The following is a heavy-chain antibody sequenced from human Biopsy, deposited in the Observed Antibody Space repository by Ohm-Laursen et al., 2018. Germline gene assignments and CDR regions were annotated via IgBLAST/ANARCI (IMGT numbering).Heavy chain of an antibody. D-gene: IGHD3-22*01. Sequence: GSLRLSCTASGFTFSRYWNHWVRQAPGKGLEWVSAITRSGNTTYYSDSVKGRFTITRDSSENTLHLQMNSLRAEDTAVYYCAKDQGYYYDRSVYYYFDYWGQGTLGTVSS. CDR2: ITRSGNTT. V-gene: IGHV3-23*01. J-gene: IGHJ4*02. CDR1: GFTFSRYW. CDR3: AKDQGYYYDRSVYYYFDY.